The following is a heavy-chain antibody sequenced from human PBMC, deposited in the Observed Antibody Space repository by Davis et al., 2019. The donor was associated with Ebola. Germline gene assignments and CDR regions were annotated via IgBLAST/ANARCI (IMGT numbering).Heavy chain of an antibody. V-gene: IGHV3-66*01. CDR1: GFAFSSYW. CDR2: IYSGGST. J-gene: IGHJ4*02. Sequence: PGGSLRLSCAASGFAFSSYWMSWVRQAPGKGLEWVSVIYSGGSTYYADSVKGRFTISRDNSKNTLYLQMNSLRAEDTAVYYCARVPYGDYGVDYWGQGTLVTVSS. D-gene: IGHD4-17*01. CDR3: ARVPYGDYGVDY.